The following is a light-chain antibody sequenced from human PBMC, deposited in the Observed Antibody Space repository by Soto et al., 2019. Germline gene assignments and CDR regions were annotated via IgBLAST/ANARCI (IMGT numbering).Light chain of an antibody. V-gene: IGKV3-20*01. CDR3: EQYGSSPRT. Sequence: EVGLTQSPGTLSLSPGERATLSCRASQSVSSIYFAWYQQKRGQAPRLLIYGVSSRATGIPDRFSGSGSGTDFTLTISRLEPEDSAVYYCEQYGSSPRTFGQGTKVAIK. CDR1: QSVSSIY. J-gene: IGKJ1*01. CDR2: GVS.